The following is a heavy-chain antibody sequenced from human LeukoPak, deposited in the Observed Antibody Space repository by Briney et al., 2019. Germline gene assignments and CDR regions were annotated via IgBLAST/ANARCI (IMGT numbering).Heavy chain of an antibody. CDR2: IWYDGSNK. Sequence: GGSLRPSCAASGFSFGNHGMHWVRQAPGKGLEWVAVIWYDGSNKYYADSVKGRFTISRDNSKNTVYLQMNSLRAEDTAVYYCAREAMGTIPYFDYWGQGTLVTVSS. CDR1: GFSFGNHG. CDR3: AREAMGTIPYFDY. D-gene: IGHD5-24*01. J-gene: IGHJ4*02. V-gene: IGHV3-33*01.